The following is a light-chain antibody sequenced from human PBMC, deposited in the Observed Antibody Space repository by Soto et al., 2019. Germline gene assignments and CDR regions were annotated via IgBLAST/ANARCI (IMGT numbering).Light chain of an antibody. J-gene: IGKJ4*01. CDR1: QDINSY. CDR3: QQYNIYPLS. V-gene: IGKV1D-16*01. Sequence: DVPMTQSPSSLSASVGDRVTITCRASQDINSYLVWYQQKPGNAPKSLIYGASSLQTGVPSRFSGSESGTDFTLTISNLQPEDSATYYCQQYNIYPLSFGGGTKVEIK. CDR2: GAS.